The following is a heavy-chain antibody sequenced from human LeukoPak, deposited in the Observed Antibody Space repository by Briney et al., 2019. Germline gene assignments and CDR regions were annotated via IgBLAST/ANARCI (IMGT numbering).Heavy chain of an antibody. D-gene: IGHD6-6*01. J-gene: IGHJ6*02. V-gene: IGHV1-2*06. CDR2: INPNSGGT. CDR1: GYTFTGYY. Sequence: ASVKVSCKASGYTFTGYYMHWVRQAPGQGLEWMGRINPNSGGTNYAQKFQGRVTMTEDTSTDTAYMELSSLRSEDTAVYYCATSGVMYSSSAASNYYYYYGMDVWGQGTTVTVSS. CDR3: ATSGVMYSSSAASNYYYYYGMDV.